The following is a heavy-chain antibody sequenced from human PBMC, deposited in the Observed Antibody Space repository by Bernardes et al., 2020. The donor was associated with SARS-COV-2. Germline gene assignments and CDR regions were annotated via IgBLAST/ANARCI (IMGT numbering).Heavy chain of an antibody. J-gene: IGHJ4*01. V-gene: IGHV3-9*01. CDR1: GFTFDDYA. CDR2: ISWNSGSI. Sequence: GGSLRLSCAASGFTFDDYAMHWVRQAPGKGLEWVSGISWNSGSIGYADSVKGRFTISRDNAKNSLYLQMNSLRTEDTALYYCAKGGSAAPGTSADYWG. D-gene: IGHD6-13*01. CDR3: AKGGSAAPGTSADY.